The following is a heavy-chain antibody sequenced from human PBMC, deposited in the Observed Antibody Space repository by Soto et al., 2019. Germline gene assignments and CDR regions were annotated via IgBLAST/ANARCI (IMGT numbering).Heavy chain of an antibody. CDR2: ISYDGSKK. V-gene: IGHV3-30-3*01. J-gene: IGHJ3*01. D-gene: IGHD2-21*02. CDR3: ARPKTARTPDGFDV. Sequence: GGSLRLSCAASGFTFSDYAMHWVRQTPGKGLEWVAVISYDGSKKFYADSVQGRFSISRDNSRNTLYLQKNSLGPEDTALYYCARPKTARTPDGFDVWGQGTMVTVSS. CDR1: GFTFSDYA.